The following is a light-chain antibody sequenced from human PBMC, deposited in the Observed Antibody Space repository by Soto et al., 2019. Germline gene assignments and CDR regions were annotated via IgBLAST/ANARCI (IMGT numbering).Light chain of an antibody. CDR1: QSVSSN. J-gene: IGKJ1*01. CDR2: GAS. CDR3: QQYNTYFRT. Sequence: EIVLTQSPATLSLSPGERATLSCRASQSVSSNLAWYQQKPGQAPRLLIYGASTRATGIPARFSGSGSGTEFTLTISSLQPDDFATYYCQQYNTYFRTFGQGNKVDIK. V-gene: IGKV3-15*01.